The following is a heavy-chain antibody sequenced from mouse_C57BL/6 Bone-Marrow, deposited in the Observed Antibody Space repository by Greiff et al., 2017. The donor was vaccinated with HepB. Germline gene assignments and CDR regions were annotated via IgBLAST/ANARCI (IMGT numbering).Heavy chain of an antibody. Sequence: QVQLQQSGAELMKPGASVKLSCKATGYTFTGYWIEWVKQRPGHGLEWIGEILPGSGSTNYNEKFKGKATFTADTSSNTAYMQLSSLTTEDSAIYYCARYDLMGGSSGGYFDYWGQGTTLTVSS. CDR2: ILPGSGST. V-gene: IGHV1-9*01. D-gene: IGHD1-1*01. CDR3: ARYDLMGGSSGGYFDY. CDR1: GYTFTGYW. J-gene: IGHJ2*01.